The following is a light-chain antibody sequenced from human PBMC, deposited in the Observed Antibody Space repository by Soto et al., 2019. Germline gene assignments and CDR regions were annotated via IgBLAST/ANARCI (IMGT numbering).Light chain of an antibody. V-gene: IGKV3-20*01. CDR1: QSVSRSN. Sequence: EIVLTQSPGTLSLSPGERATLSCRASQSVSRSNLAWYQQKPGQAPRLLIYGASSRATGIPDRFSGSGSGTDFTLTISRLEPEDFAVYYCQQYSSSSQTFGQGTKVEIK. J-gene: IGKJ1*01. CDR3: QQYSSSSQT. CDR2: GAS.